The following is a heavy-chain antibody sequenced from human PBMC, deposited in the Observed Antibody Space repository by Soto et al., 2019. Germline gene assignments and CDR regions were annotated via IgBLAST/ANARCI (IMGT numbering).Heavy chain of an antibody. CDR1: GFTFSNAW. D-gene: IGHD1-26*01. CDR3: TTDSEPLRIVGAAPPYYYYGMDV. J-gene: IGHJ6*02. V-gene: IGHV3-15*07. CDR2: IKSKTDGGTT. Sequence: GGSLRLSCAASGFTFSNAWMNWVRQAPGKGLEWVGRIKSKTDGGTTDYAAPVKGRFTISRDDSKNTLYLQMNSLKTEDTAVYYCTTDSEPLRIVGAAPPYYYYGMDVWGQGTTVTVSS.